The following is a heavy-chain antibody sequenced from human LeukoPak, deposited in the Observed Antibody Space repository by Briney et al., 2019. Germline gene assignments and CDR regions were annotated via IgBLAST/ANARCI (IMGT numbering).Heavy chain of an antibody. J-gene: IGHJ4*02. CDR1: GGTFSSYT. Sequence: ASVKVSCKASGGTFSSYTISWVRQAPGQGFEWMGRIIPILGIANYAQKFQGRVTITADKSTSTAYMELSSLRSEDTAVYYCATGRGIAAAGTTTLFDYWGQGTLVTVSS. D-gene: IGHD6-13*01. CDR2: IIPILGIA. CDR3: ATGRGIAAAGTTTLFDY. V-gene: IGHV1-69*02.